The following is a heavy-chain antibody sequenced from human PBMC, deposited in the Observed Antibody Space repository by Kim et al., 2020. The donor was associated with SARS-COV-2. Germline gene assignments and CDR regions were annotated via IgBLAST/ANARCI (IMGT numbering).Heavy chain of an antibody. Sequence: SETLSLTCTVSGGSISSYYWSWIRQPPGKGLEWIGYIYYSGSTNYNPSLKSRVTISVDTSKNQFSLKLSSVTAADTAVYYCASTGPAAQGGWFDPWGQGTLVTVSS. D-gene: IGHD2-2*01. CDR1: GGSISSYY. J-gene: IGHJ5*02. CDR2: IYYSGST. CDR3: ASTGPAAQGGWFDP. V-gene: IGHV4-59*01.